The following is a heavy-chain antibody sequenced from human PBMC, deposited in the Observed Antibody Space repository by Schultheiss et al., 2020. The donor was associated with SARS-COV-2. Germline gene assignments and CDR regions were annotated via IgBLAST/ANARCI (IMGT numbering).Heavy chain of an antibody. CDR1: GYTFTSYG. J-gene: IGHJ4*02. CDR3: ARDIAAAEHYFDY. Sequence: ASVKVSCKASGYTFTSYGISWVRQAPGQGLEWMGWINPNSGGTNYAQKFQGRVTMTRDTSISTAYMELSRLRSDDTAVYYCARDIAAAEHYFDYWGQGTLVTVSS. CDR2: INPNSGGT. D-gene: IGHD6-13*01. V-gene: IGHV1-2*02.